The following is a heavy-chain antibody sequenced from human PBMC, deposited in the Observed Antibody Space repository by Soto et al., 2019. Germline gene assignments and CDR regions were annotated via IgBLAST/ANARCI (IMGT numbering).Heavy chain of an antibody. CDR1: GGTFSSYA. CDR2: IIPIFGTA. V-gene: IGHV1-69*06. Sequence: QVQLVQSGAEVKKPGSSVKVSCKASGGTFSSYAISWVRQAPGQGLEWMGGIIPIFGTANYAQTFQGRVTITADKSTSTAYMELSSLRSEDTAVYYCARGTLGYCSGGSCYGMSYWGQGTLVTVSS. D-gene: IGHD2-15*01. CDR3: ARGTLGYCSGGSCYGMSY. J-gene: IGHJ4*02.